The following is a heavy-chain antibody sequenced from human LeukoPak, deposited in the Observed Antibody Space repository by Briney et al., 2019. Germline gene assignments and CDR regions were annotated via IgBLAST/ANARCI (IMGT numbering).Heavy chain of an antibody. D-gene: IGHD3-10*01. CDR2: ISSSGGST. J-gene: IGHJ4*02. CDR1: GFTFNNYA. CDR3: AKAATFYYGSDL. V-gene: IGHV3-23*01. Sequence: GGSLRLSCAASGFTFNNYAMSWVRQAPGKGLDWVSAISSSGGSTFYADSVKGRFTISRDYSKDTLYLQMNRLRAEDTALYYCAKAATFYYGSDLWGQGILVAVSS.